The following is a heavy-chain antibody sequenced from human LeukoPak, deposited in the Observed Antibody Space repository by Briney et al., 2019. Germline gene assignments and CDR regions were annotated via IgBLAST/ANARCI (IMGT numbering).Heavy chain of an antibody. CDR1: GFTFSSYG. V-gene: IGHV3-30*02. CDR3: ANALGSGSPIGAKPFHYYYYYMDV. Sequence: GGSLRLSCAASGFTFSSYGMHWVRQAPGKGLEWVAFIRYDGSNKYYADSVKGRFTISRDNSKNTLYLQMNSLRAEDTAVYYCANALGSGSPIGAKPFHYYYYYMDVWGKGTTVTVSS. CDR2: IRYDGSNK. D-gene: IGHD3-10*01. J-gene: IGHJ6*03.